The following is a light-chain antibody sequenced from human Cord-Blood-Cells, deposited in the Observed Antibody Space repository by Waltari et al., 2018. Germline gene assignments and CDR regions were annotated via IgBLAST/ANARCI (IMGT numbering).Light chain of an antibody. J-gene: IGLJ2*01. CDR3: SSYTSSSTLVV. V-gene: IGLV2-14*01. CDR1: SSDVGGYNY. Sequence: QSALTQPASVSGSPGQSITISCTGTSSDVGGYNYVSWYQKHPGKAPKLIIYDFSTRPSGVSNRFSGSKSGNTASRTISGLQAEDEADYYCSSYTSSSTLVVFGGGTKLTVL. CDR2: DFS.